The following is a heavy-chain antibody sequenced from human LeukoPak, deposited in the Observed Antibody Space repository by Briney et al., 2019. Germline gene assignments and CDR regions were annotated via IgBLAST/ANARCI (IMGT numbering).Heavy chain of an antibody. CDR1: GGSIINTSYY. CDR3: ARQGSPLYCNGNCRGAVDH. Sequence: SETLSLTCTVSGGSIINTSYYWGWIRQPPGKGLEWIANIYYSGSTYYNPSLKSRVTISIDTSQNQFSLKLSSVTAADTAVFYCARQGSPLYCNGNCRGAVDHWGQGTLVTVSS. J-gene: IGHJ4*02. D-gene: IGHD2/OR15-2a*01. V-gene: IGHV4-39*01. CDR2: IYYSGST.